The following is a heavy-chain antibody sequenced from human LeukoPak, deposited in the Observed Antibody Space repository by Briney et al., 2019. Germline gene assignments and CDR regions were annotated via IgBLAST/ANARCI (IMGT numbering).Heavy chain of an antibody. V-gene: IGHV3-53*01. CDR3: ARGGGAYCGGDCHRNFDY. D-gene: IGHD2-21*02. CDR1: GFTVSSNY. Sequence: SGGSLRLSCAVSGFTVSSNYMSWVRQAPGKGLEWVSVVYSGGNTYYANSVKGRFTISRDNSNNTLYLHMNSLSAEDTAVYCCARGGGAYCGGDCHRNFDYWGQGTLVTVSS. CDR2: VYSGGNT. J-gene: IGHJ4*02.